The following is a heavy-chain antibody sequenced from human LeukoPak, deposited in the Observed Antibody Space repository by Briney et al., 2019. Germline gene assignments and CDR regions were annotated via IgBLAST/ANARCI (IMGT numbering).Heavy chain of an antibody. CDR2: INTDGSST. D-gene: IGHD6-13*01. J-gene: IGHJ5*02. Sequence: HPGGSLRLSCAASGFTFSSYWMHWVRQAPGKGLVWVSRINTDGSSTSYADSVKGRFTISRDNAKNTLYLQMNSLRAEDTAVYYCARESGIAAALDLWGQGTLVTVSP. CDR1: GFTFSSYW. V-gene: IGHV3-74*01. CDR3: ARESGIAAALDL.